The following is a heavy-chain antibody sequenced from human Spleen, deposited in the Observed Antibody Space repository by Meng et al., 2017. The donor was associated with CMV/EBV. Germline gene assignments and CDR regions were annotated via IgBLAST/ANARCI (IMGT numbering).Heavy chain of an antibody. CDR2: IYPGDSDT. CDR1: GYSFTSYW. V-gene: IGHV5-51*01. D-gene: IGHD3-10*01. J-gene: IGHJ5*02. CDR3: ARHGSGSFHPYNWFDP. Sequence: GESLKISCKGSGYSFTSYWIGWVRQMPGKGLEWMGIIYPGDSDTRYSPSFQGQVTISADKSISTAYLQWSSLKASDTAMYYCARHGSGSFHPYNWFDPWGQGTLVTVSS.